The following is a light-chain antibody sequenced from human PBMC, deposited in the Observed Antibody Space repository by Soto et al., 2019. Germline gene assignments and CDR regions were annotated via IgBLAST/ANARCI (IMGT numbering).Light chain of an antibody. CDR2: KAS. Sequence: DIQMTQSPSTLSASVGDRVTITCRPSQLFIMFLAWYQQKPGKAPNLLIYKASTLESGVPSRFSGSGSGTEFTLTITSLQPDDFATYYCQQYNTYPITFGQGTRLDIK. V-gene: IGKV1-5*03. CDR1: QLFIMF. J-gene: IGKJ5*01. CDR3: QQYNTYPIT.